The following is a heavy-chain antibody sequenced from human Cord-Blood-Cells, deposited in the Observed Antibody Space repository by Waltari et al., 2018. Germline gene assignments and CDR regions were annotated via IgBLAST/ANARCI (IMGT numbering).Heavy chain of an antibody. CDR2: IFHSGST. Sequence: QVQLQESGPGLVKPSGTLSLTCAVSGGSISSSNWWSWVRQPPGKGLEWIGEIFHSGSTNYNPSLKSRVTISVDKSKNQFSLKLSSVTAADTAVYYCARASYYDSSGYYYYYGMDVWGQGTTVTVSS. V-gene: IGHV4-4*02. CDR1: GGSISSSNW. J-gene: IGHJ6*02. CDR3: ARASYYDSSGYYYYYGMDV. D-gene: IGHD3-22*01.